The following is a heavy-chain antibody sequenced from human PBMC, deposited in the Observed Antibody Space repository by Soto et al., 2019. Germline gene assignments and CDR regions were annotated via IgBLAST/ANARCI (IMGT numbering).Heavy chain of an antibody. CDR2: INAGNGNT. J-gene: IGHJ4*02. D-gene: IGHD5-12*01. CDR1: GYTFTSYA. Sequence: GASVKVSCKASGYTFTSYAMHWVRQAPGQRLEWMGWINAGNGNTKYSQKFQGRVTITRDTSASTAYMELSRLRSDDTAVYYCARTMVVATTGAVDYWGQGTLVTVSS. CDR3: ARTMVVATTGAVDY. V-gene: IGHV1-3*01.